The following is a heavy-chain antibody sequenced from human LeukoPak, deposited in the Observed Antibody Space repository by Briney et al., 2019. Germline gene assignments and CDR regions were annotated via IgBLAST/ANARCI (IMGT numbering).Heavy chain of an antibody. CDR2: IKQDGSEK. CDR1: GFTFSSYW. V-gene: IGHV3-7*01. CDR3: ARDRLGTATPSDY. J-gene: IGHJ4*02. D-gene: IGHD5-18*01. Sequence: PGGSLRLSCAASGFTFSSYWMSWVRQAPGKGLEWVANIKQDGSEKYYVDPVKGRFTISRDNAKNSLYLQMNSLRAEDTAVYYCARDRLGTATPSDYWGQGTLVTVSS.